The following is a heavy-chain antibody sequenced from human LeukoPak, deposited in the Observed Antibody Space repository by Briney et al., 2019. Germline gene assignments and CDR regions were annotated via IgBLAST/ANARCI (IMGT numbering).Heavy chain of an antibody. CDR3: ARSPGGNARTWLDY. D-gene: IGHD4-23*01. CDR1: GYTFTNYA. CDR2: TNGATGNT. J-gene: IGHJ4*02. Sequence: ASVKVSCKASGYTFTNYALHWVRLAPGQRLEWMGWTNGATGNTRFSQDFQGRLTITIDTSASTAYMELSSLRSEDTAVYYCARSPGGNARTWLDYWGQGTLVTVSS. V-gene: IGHV1-3*02.